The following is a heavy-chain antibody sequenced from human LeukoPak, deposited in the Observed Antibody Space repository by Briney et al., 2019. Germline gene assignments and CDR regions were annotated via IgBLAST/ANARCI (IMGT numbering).Heavy chain of an antibody. J-gene: IGHJ5*02. D-gene: IGHD2-15*01. Sequence: ASVKVSCKASGYTFTGYYLHLVRQAPGQGLEWMGWINPNTGGTKYAQKFQGRVTLTRDTSISTAYMELRRLRSDDTAVYYCARGFICSGGTCYSGFWFDPWGQGTLVTVSS. CDR1: GYTFTGYY. V-gene: IGHV1-2*02. CDR2: INPNTGGT. CDR3: ARGFICSGGTCYSGFWFDP.